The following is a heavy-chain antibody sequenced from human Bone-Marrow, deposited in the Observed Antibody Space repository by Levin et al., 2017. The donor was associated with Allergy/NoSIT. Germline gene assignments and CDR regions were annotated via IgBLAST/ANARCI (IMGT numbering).Heavy chain of an antibody. CDR3: VASSLLAVAGPDDAFDI. D-gene: IGHD6-19*01. CDR1: GYTLTELS. V-gene: IGHV1-24*01. CDR2: IDREDGER. J-gene: IGHJ3*02. Sequence: ASVKVSCKASGYTLTELSMHWVRQAPGKGLEWMGGIDREDGERIYAQKFQDRVVMTEDRSTHTAYMELSSLRSEDTAIYYCVASSLLAVAGPDDAFDIWGQGTMVTVTS.